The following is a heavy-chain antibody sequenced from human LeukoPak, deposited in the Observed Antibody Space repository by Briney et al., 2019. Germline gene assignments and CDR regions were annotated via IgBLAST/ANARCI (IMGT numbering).Heavy chain of an antibody. CDR2: MYYTGDT. D-gene: IGHD3-10*01. J-gene: IGHJ3*02. Sequence: SETLSLTGIVSGGSIRDTSYYWGWIRQPPGKALEWIGSMYYTGDTKYNPSLKSRVTISMDTSKNQFSLNLSSVNAADTAVYYCTRDPPRFGDPDGFDIWGQGTKVTVSS. V-gene: IGHV4-39*07. CDR1: GGSIRDTSYY. CDR3: TRDPPRFGDPDGFDI.